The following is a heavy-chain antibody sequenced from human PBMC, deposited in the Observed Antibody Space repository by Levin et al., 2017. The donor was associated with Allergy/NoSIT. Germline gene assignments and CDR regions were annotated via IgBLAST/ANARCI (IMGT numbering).Heavy chain of an antibody. CDR3: EHRRLSISASQWFDP. CDR2: IYWDDDK. J-gene: IGHJ5*02. V-gene: IGHV2-5*02. Sequence: SGPTLVKPTQTLTLTCTFSGFSLSPSRVGVGWLRQPPGKALEWLALIYWDDDKRYSPSLKNRLTITQDTSNNQVVLTMTNMDPLDTATYYCEHRRLSISASQWFDPWGQGTLVTVSS. D-gene: IGHD6-13*01. CDR1: GFSLSPSRVG.